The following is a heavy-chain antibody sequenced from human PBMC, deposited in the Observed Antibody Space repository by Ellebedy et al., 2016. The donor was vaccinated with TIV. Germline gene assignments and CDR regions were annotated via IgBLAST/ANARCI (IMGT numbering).Heavy chain of an antibody. Sequence: AASVKVSCKASGYTFTSYGISWVRQAPGQGLEWMGWISAYNGNTNYAQKLQGRVTMTTDTSTSTAYMELRSLRSDDTAVYYCARDLSYDYVWGSYRTFDPWGQGTLVTVSS. CDR1: GYTFTSYG. CDR3: ARDLSYDYVWGSYRTFDP. CDR2: ISAYNGNT. D-gene: IGHD3-16*02. V-gene: IGHV1-18*01. J-gene: IGHJ5*02.